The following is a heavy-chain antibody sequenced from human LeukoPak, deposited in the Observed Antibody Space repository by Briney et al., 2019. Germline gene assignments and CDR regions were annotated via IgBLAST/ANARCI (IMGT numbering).Heavy chain of an antibody. CDR3: ARGSGWLDF. D-gene: IGHD6-19*01. Sequence: PSETLSLTCTVSGTSISSYYWSWIRQPPGKGLEWIGRIYISGTTNYNPSLESRVTMSLDTSKNQCSLKLTSVTAADTAVYYCARGSGWLDFWGRGTLITVSS. J-gene: IGHJ4*02. CDR1: GTSISSYY. CDR2: IYISGTT. V-gene: IGHV4-4*07.